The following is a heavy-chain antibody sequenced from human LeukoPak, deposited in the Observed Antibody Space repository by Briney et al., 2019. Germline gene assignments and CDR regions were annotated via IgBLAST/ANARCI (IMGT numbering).Heavy chain of an antibody. CDR3: ARSPEDSNSSSWIKNNWFDP. V-gene: IGHV1-2*02. Sequence: ASVKVSCKASGYTFTGYYMHWVRQAPGQGLEWMGWINPNSGGTNYAQKFQGRVTMTRDTSISTAYMELSSLRSEDTAVYYCARSPEDSNSSSWIKNNWFDPWGQGTLVTVSS. J-gene: IGHJ5*02. D-gene: IGHD6-13*01. CDR2: INPNSGGT. CDR1: GYTFTGYY.